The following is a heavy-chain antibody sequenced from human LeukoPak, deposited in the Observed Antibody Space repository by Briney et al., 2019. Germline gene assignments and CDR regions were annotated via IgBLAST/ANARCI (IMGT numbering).Heavy chain of an antibody. Sequence: GGSLRLSCAASGFTFSSYAMHWGRQAPGKGLEWVAVISYDGDNKYSADSVKGRFTISRDNSKNTLYLQMNTVRVEDTAVYYCAKDGRSGSSLTGFESWGQGTLVTVSS. J-gene: IGHJ4*02. CDR1: GFTFSSYA. CDR2: ISYDGDNK. D-gene: IGHD1-26*01. V-gene: IGHV3-30*18. CDR3: AKDGRSGSSLTGFES.